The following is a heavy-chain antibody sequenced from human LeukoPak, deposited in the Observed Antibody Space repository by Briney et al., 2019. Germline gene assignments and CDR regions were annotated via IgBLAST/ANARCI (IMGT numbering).Heavy chain of an antibody. CDR2: ISSSGSTI. CDR1: GFTFSDYY. J-gene: IGHJ4*02. V-gene: IGHV3-11*01. CDR3: ARGSYGSGSYYNGPDY. D-gene: IGHD3-10*01. Sequence: GGSLRLSCAASGFTFSDYYMSWIRQAPGKGLEWVSYISSSGSTIYYADSVKGRFTISRDNAKNSLYLQMNSLRAEDTAVYYFARGSYGSGSYYNGPDYWGQGTLVTVSS.